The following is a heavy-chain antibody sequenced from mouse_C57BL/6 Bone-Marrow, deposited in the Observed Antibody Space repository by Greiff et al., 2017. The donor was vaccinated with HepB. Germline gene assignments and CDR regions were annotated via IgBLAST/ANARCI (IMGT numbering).Heavy chain of an antibody. Sequence: VQLQQSGAELVKPGASVKLSCKASGYTFTSYWMHWVKQRPGQGLEWIGMIHPNSGSTNYNEKFKSKATLTVDKSSSTAYMQLSSLTSEDSAVYYCASISTVVAKGFDYWGQGTTLTVS. CDR1: GYTFTSYW. CDR2: IHPNSGST. J-gene: IGHJ2*01. CDR3: ASISTVVAKGFDY. D-gene: IGHD1-1*01. V-gene: IGHV1-64*01.